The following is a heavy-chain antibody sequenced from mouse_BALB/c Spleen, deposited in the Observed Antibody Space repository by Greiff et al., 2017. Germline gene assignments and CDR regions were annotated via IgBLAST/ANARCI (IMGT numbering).Heavy chain of an antibody. CDR1: GVDFSRYW. CDR3: ARPYYRYDDWYFDV. V-gene: IGHV4-1*02. Sequence: CEASGVDFSRYWMSWVRQAPGKGLEWIGEINPDSSTINYTPSLKDKFIISRDNAKNTLYLQMSKVRSEDTALYYCARPYYRYDDWYFDVWGAGTTVTVSS. D-gene: IGHD2-14*01. CDR2: INPDSSTI. J-gene: IGHJ1*01.